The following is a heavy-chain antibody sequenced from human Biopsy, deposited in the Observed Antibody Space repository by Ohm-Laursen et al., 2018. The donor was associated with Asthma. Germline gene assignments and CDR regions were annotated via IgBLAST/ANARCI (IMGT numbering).Heavy chain of an antibody. Sequence: LSLTCAASGFTFSNYGMHWVRQAPGKGLDWGAVISFDGSNKNYTDSVKGRFTISRDNSRNTLHLQMNSLRAEDTAVYYCAKDVFPGWELRRGPDYWGQGTLVTVSS. D-gene: IGHD1-26*01. CDR3: AKDVFPGWELRRGPDY. V-gene: IGHV3-30*18. CDR1: GFTFSNYG. CDR2: ISFDGSNK. J-gene: IGHJ4*02.